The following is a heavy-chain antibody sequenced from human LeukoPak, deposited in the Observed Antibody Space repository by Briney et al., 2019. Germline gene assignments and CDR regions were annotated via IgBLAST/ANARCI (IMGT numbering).Heavy chain of an antibody. CDR1: GYTFTSYD. CDR3: ARHLTSYYDFWSGPLNWFDP. D-gene: IGHD3-3*01. V-gene: IGHV1-8*01. J-gene: IGHJ5*02. CDR2: MNPNSGNT. Sequence: GASVKVSCKASGYTFTSYDINWVRQATGQGLEWMGWMNPNSGNTGCAQKFQGRVTMTRNTSISTAYMELSSLRSEDTAVYYCARHLTSYYDFWSGPLNWFDPWGQGTLVTVSS.